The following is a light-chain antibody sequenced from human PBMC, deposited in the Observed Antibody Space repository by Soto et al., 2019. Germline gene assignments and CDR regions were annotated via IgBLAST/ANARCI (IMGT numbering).Light chain of an antibody. CDR3: QSYDSSLSGSV. Sequence: QSVLTQPPSVSGAPGQRVTISCTGSSSNIGAGYHVHGYQQLPGTAPKLLIYGNSNRPSGVPDRFSGSKSGTSASLAITGLQAEDEADYYCQSYDSSLSGSVFGGGTKLIVL. V-gene: IGLV1-40*01. CDR1: SSNIGAGYH. CDR2: GNS. J-gene: IGLJ3*02.